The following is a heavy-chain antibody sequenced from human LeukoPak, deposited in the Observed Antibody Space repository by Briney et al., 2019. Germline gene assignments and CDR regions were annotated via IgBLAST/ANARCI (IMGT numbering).Heavy chain of an antibody. V-gene: IGHV1-69*05. Sequence: ASVKVSCKASGGTFSSYAISWVRQAPGQGLEWMGGIIPIFGTANYAQKFQGRVTITTDESTSTAYMELSSLRSEDTAVYYCARGGAAASTRNYYGMDVWGQGTTVTVPS. CDR2: IIPIFGTA. J-gene: IGHJ6*02. D-gene: IGHD6-13*01. CDR3: ARGGAAASTRNYYGMDV. CDR1: GGTFSSYA.